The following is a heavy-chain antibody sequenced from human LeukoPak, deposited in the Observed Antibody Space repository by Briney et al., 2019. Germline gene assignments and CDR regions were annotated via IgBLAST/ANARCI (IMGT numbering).Heavy chain of an antibody. CDR2: IYYSGGT. CDR1: GGSFRSSSYY. CDR3: ARATLVAQTEYFQH. Sequence: SETLSLTCTVSGGSFRSSSYYWGWIRQTPGKGLEWIGCIYYSGGTYYNPSLKSRVTISVDTSENQFSLKLRSVTAADTAVYYCARATLVAQTEYFQHWGQGTLVTVSS. V-gene: IGHV4-39*01. D-gene: IGHD5-24*01. J-gene: IGHJ1*01.